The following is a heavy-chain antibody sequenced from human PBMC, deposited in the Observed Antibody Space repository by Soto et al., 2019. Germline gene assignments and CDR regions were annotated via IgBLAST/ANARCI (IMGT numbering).Heavy chain of an antibody. J-gene: IGHJ4*02. CDR1: GFTVSNYH. CDR3: ARVHSSSYPYFNY. V-gene: IGHV3-66*01. CDR2: IYTAGSA. D-gene: IGHD6-13*01. Sequence: GGSLRLSCAASGFTVSNYHMNWVRRAPGKGLEWVSVIYTAGSADFADSVKGRFSISRDDSKNTLYLQMSSLRAEDTAVYYCARVHSSSYPYFNYWGQGTLVTVSS.